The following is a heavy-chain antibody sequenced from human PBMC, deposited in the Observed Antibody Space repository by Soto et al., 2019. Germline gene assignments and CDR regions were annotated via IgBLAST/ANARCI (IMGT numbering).Heavy chain of an antibody. D-gene: IGHD5-12*01. CDR1: GYTLTELS. CDR3: ATTDIVATINWFDP. CDR2: FDPEDGET. Sequence: ASVKVSCKVSGYTLTELSMHWVRQAPGKGLEWMGGFDPEDGETIYAQKFQGRVTMTEDTSTDTAYMELSSLRSEDTAVYYCATTDIVATINWFDPWGQGTLVTVSS. J-gene: IGHJ5*02. V-gene: IGHV1-24*01.